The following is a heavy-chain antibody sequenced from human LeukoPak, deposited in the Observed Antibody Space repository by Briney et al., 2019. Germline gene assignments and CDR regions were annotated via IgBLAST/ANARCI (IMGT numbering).Heavy chain of an antibody. D-gene: IGHD4-17*01. J-gene: IGHJ4*02. CDR2: IYSTGIT. CDR1: GGSISSSNHY. Sequence: AETLSLACAVSGGSISSSNHYWVWDRQPPGQGLEWIAGIYSTGITYYNPSLKSRVTISVDTSKNQFSLKLSSVTAADTAVYYCARVLTTVTTSDYWGQGTLVTVSS. V-gene: IGHV4-39*01. CDR3: ARVLTTVTTSDY.